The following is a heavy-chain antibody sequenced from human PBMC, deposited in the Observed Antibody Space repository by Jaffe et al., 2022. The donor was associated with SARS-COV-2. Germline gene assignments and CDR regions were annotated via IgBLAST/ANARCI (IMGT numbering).Heavy chain of an antibody. Sequence: EVQLVESGGGLIQPGGSLRLSCAASGFTVSSNYMSWVRQAPGKGLEWVSVIYSGGSTYYADSVKGRFTISRDNSKNTLYLQMNSLRAEDTAVYYCAGDPSSGYSSSYYYYYGMDVWGQGTTVTVSS. V-gene: IGHV3-53*01. CDR3: AGDPSSGYSSSYYYYYGMDV. J-gene: IGHJ6*02. CDR1: GFTVSSNY. CDR2: IYSGGST. D-gene: IGHD6-13*01.